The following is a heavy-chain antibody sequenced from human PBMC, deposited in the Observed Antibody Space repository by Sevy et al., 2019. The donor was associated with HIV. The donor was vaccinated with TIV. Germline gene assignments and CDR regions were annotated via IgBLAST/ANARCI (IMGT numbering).Heavy chain of an antibody. J-gene: IGHJ4*02. CDR1: DDTISSSNYF. CDR2: IYYTATT. V-gene: IGHV4-39*01. CDR3: ARHGSWSFYFDY. Sequence: SETLSLTCSVSDDTISSSNYFWGRIRQPPGKGQEWIGSIYYTATTYYNPSLKSRFTLSVDTSKKQFSLKLSFVTAADTAVYYCARHGSWSFYFDYWGQGILVTVSS. D-gene: IGHD6-13*01.